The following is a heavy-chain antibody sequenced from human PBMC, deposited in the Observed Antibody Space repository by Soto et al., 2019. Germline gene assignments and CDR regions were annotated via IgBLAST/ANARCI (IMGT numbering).Heavy chain of an antibody. CDR2: IKHDGSEV. J-gene: IGHJ5*02. Sequence: EVQLVESGGGLVQPGGSLRLTCTASGLTFSSSWMAWVRQAPGKGLEWVGNIKHDGSEVYYLDSVRGRFTISRDSAWKSLYLQVNSLRAEDTAVYYCAGIQNNWFDPWGQGTLVAVSS. CDR3: AGIQNNWFDP. CDR1: GLTFSSSW. V-gene: IGHV3-7*01.